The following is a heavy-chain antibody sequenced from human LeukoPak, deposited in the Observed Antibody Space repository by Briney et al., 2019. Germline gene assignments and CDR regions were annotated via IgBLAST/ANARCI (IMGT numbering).Heavy chain of an antibody. D-gene: IGHD3-3*01. Sequence: SETLSLTCTVSGGSISSYYWSWIRQPPGKGLEWIGYIDYSGSTNYNPSLKSRVTISVDTSKNQFSLKLSSVTAADTAVYYCARLYYDFWSGYYSYGAYYGMDVWGQGTTVTVSS. J-gene: IGHJ6*02. CDR2: IDYSGST. CDR1: GGSISSYY. V-gene: IGHV4-59*01. CDR3: ARLYYDFWSGYYSYGAYYGMDV.